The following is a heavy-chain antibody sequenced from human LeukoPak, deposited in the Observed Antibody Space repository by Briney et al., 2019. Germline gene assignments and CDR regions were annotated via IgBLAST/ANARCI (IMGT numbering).Heavy chain of an antibody. Sequence: GGSLRLSCAASGFTFSTYWMQWVRQAPGKGPVWVSRIHKDGKNPKYADSVEGRFTISRDNGKNTLYLQMNSLRAEDTAVYYCAREASGSDNYYSDCWGQGTLVTVSS. CDR3: AREASGSDNYYSDC. V-gene: IGHV3-74*01. CDR2: IHKDGKNP. CDR1: GFTFSTYW. D-gene: IGHD3-10*01. J-gene: IGHJ4*02.